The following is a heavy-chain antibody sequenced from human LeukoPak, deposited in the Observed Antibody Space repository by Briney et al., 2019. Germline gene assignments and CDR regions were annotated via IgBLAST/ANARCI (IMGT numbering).Heavy chain of an antibody. CDR3: ASSGIVGDVRDFDY. D-gene: IGHD1-26*01. V-gene: IGHV4-30-2*01. Sequence: SQTLSLTCTVSGGSISSGGYYWSWIRQPPGKGLEWIGYIYHSGSTYYNPSLKSRVTISVDRSKNQFSLKLSSVTAADTAVYYCASSGIVGDVRDFDYWGQGTLVTVSS. J-gene: IGHJ4*02. CDR1: GGSISSGGYY. CDR2: IYHSGST.